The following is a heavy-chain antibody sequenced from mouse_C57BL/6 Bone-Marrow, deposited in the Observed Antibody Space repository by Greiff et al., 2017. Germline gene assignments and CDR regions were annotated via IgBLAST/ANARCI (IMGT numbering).Heavy chain of an antibody. J-gene: IGHJ2*01. CDR3: ARSPLRNFDY. Sequence: VQLQQPGAELVRPGTSVKLSCKASGYTFTSYWMHWVKQRPGQGLEWIGVIDPSDSYTNYNQKFKGKATLTVDTSSSTAYMQLSSLTSEDSAVYYCARSPLRNFDYWGQGTTLTVSS. V-gene: IGHV1-59*01. D-gene: IGHD1-1*01. CDR1: GYTFTSYW. CDR2: IDPSDSYT.